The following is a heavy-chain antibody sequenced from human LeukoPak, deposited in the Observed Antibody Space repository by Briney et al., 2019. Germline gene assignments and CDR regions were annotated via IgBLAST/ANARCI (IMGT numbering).Heavy chain of an antibody. CDR1: GFTFSSYA. CDR2: ISGSGGST. J-gene: IGHJ6*03. V-gene: IGHV3-23*01. D-gene: IGHD3-16*01. CDR3: AKDYVGGYYYYMDV. Sequence: PGGSLRLSCAASGFTFSSYAMSWVRQAPGKGLEWVSAISGSGGSTYYADSVKGRFTISRDNSKNTLYLQMNSLRPEDTAVYYCAKDYVGGYYYYMDVWGKGTTVTVSS.